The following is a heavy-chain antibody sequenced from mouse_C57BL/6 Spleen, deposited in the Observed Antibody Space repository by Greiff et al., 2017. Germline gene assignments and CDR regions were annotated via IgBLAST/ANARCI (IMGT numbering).Heavy chain of an antibody. CDR3: ARGIYYDYGECYFDY. Sequence: VQLVESGAELVRPGASVKLSCKASGYTFTDYYINWVKQRPGQGLEWIARIYPGSGNTYYNEKFKGKATLTAEKSSSTAYMQLSSLTSEDSAVYFCARGIYYDYGECYFDYWGQGTTLTVSS. CDR1: GYTFTDYY. J-gene: IGHJ2*01. D-gene: IGHD2-4*01. CDR2: IYPGSGNT. V-gene: IGHV1-76*01.